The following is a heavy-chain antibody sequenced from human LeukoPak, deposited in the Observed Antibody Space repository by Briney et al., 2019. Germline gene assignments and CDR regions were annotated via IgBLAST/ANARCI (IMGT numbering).Heavy chain of an antibody. J-gene: IGHJ4*02. V-gene: IGHV3-30*04. CDR1: GFTFGSYA. CDR3: ARAFCSGATCYSMDY. D-gene: IGHD2-15*01. CDR2: ISSDGSNK. Sequence: PGGSLRLSCATSGFTFGSYAMHWVRLAPGNGPGWVAVISSDGSNKYYADSVKGRFTISRDNAKNTLYLQMNSLRAEDTAVYYCARAFCSGATCYSMDYWGQGTLVTVSS.